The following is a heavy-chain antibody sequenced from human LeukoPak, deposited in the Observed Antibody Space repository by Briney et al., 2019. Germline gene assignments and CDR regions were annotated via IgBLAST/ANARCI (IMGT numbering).Heavy chain of an antibody. D-gene: IGHD2-15*01. CDR1: GFTFSNYW. V-gene: IGHV3-7*01. J-gene: IGHJ6*03. CDR3: ARDRYCSGGSCYFAGGYYYYMDV. CDR2: IKQDGSEK. Sequence: PGGSLRLSCAASGFTFSNYWMTWVRQAPGKGLEWVANIKQDGSEKYYVDSVKGRFTISRDNAKNSLYLQMNSLRAEDTAVYYCARDRYCSGGSCYFAGGYYYYMDVWGKGTTVTVSS.